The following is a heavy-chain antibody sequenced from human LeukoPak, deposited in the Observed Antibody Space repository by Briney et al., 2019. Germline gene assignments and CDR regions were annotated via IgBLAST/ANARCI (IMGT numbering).Heavy chain of an antibody. Sequence: GGSLRLSCAASGFTFSSYSMNWVRQAPGKGLEWISHISGSSSTIYYADSVKGRFTISRDNAKNSLFLQMNSLRAEDTAVYYCARDRYSGSYYGYFQHWGQGTLITVSS. D-gene: IGHD1-26*01. CDR2: ISGSSSTI. J-gene: IGHJ1*01. CDR1: GFTFSSYS. V-gene: IGHV3-48*01. CDR3: ARDRYSGSYYGYFQH.